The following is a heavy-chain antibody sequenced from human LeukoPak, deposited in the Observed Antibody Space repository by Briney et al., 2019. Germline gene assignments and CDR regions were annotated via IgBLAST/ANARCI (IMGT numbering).Heavy chain of an antibody. CDR3: ARGQKNTPFDY. V-gene: IGHV4-39*07. Sequence: PSETLPLTCTVSGGSISSSPYYWGWIRQPPGKGLEWIGSIFYDGSTYYNPSLKSRITMSVDTSKNQFSLKLSSVTAADTAVYYCARGQKNTPFDYWGQGTLVTVSS. CDR1: GGSISSSPYY. D-gene: IGHD2/OR15-2a*01. CDR2: IFYDGST. J-gene: IGHJ4*02.